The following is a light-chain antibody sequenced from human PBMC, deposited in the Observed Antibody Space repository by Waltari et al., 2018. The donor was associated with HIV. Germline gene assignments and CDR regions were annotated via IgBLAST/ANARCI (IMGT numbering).Light chain of an antibody. CDR1: QSVSSN. Sequence: EIVMTQSPAPLSVSPGERATLPCRASQSVSSNLAWYQQKPGQAPRLLIYGASTRATGIPARFSGSGSGTYFTLTISSLQSEDFAVYYCQQYNNWPPWTFGQGTKVEIK. J-gene: IGKJ1*01. V-gene: IGKV3-15*01. CDR2: GAS. CDR3: QQYNNWPPWT.